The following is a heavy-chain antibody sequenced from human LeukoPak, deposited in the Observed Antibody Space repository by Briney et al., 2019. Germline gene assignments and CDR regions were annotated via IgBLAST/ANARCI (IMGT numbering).Heavy chain of an antibody. D-gene: IGHD3-16*01. V-gene: IGHV3-23*01. CDR2: ISTSGANT. CDR3: AKDRMMAQ. CDR1: GFTFSDSA. Sequence: GGSLRLSCRASGFTFSDSAMTWVRQAPGKGLEWVSVISTSGANTYYADSVKGRFTISRDNSRNTLFLQMSSLRAEDTAVYYCAKDRMMAQWGQGTLVTVSS. J-gene: IGHJ4*02.